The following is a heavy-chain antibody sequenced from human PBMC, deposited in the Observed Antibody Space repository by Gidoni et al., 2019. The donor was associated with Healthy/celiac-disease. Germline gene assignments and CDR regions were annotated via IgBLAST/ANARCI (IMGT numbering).Heavy chain of an antibody. CDR1: GFTFSSDG. CDR3: ARGRYSGSYYGY. D-gene: IGHD1-26*01. Sequence: QVQLVESGGGVVQPGRSLRLSCVASGFTFSSDGMHWVSQAPGKGLEWVAVIWYDGSNKYYADSVKGRFTISRDNSKNTLYLQMNSLRAEDTAVYYCARGRYSGSYYGYWGQGTLVTVSS. V-gene: IGHV3-33*01. CDR2: IWYDGSNK. J-gene: IGHJ4*02.